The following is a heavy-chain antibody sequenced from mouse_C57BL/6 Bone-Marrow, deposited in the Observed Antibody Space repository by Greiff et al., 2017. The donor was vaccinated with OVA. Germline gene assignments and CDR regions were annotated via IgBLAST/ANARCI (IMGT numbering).Heavy chain of an antibody. Sequence: EVQVVESGPGLVKPSQSLSLTCSVTGYSITSGYYWNWIRQFPGNKLEWMGYISYDGSNNYNPSLKNRISITRDTSKNQFFLKLNSVTTEDTATYYCARDPFITTVEYYFDYWGQGTTLTVSS. V-gene: IGHV3-6*01. CDR3: ARDPFITTVEYYFDY. J-gene: IGHJ2*01. D-gene: IGHD1-1*01. CDR2: ISYDGSN. CDR1: GYSITSGYY.